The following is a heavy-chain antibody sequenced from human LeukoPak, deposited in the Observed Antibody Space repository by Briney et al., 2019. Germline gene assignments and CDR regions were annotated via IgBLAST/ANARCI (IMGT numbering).Heavy chain of an antibody. J-gene: IGHJ6*03. D-gene: IGHD3-3*01. CDR2: LNWNGGST. Sequence: PGGCLRLSCAASGFTLYDYGMSWVSDAPGKGLGWVSGLNWNGGSTDYADSAKGRFSTSRDNAKNSLYLQMNSRMAEDTALYYCARDAREHGVVIDYYYYYYMDVWGKGTTVTVSS. CDR3: ARDAREHGVVIDYYYYYYMDV. CDR1: GFTLYDYG. V-gene: IGHV3-20*04.